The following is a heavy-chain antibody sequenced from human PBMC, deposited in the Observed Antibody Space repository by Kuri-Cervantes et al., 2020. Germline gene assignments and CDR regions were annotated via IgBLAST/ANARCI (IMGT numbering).Heavy chain of an antibody. CDR1: GGSFSGYY. D-gene: IGHD2-8*02. CDR2: INHSGST. J-gene: IGHJ4*02. Sequence: GSLRLSCAVYGGSFSGYYWSWIRQPPGKGLEWIGEINHSGSTNYNPSLKSRVTISVDTSKNQFSLQLSSVTAADTAVYYCARVALGGVFFEYGGQGTLVTVSS. CDR3: ARVALGGVFFEY. V-gene: IGHV4-34*01.